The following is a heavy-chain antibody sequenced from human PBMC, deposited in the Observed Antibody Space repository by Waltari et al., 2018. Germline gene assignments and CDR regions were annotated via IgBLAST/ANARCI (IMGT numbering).Heavy chain of an antibody. J-gene: IGHJ3*02. Sequence: QLQLQESGPGLVKPSETLSLTCTVSGGSISSSSYYWGWIRQPPGKGLEWMGIIYPGDSDTRYSPSFQGQVTISADKSISTAYLQWSSLKASDTAMYYCARQGDYGPVGIWGQGTMVTVSS. CDR3: ARQGDYGPVGI. D-gene: IGHD4-17*01. V-gene: IGHV4-39*07. CDR1: GGSISSSSYY. CDR2: IYPGDSDT.